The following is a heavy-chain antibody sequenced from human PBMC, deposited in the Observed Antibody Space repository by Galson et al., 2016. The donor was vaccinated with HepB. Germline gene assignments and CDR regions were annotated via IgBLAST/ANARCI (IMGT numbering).Heavy chain of an antibody. J-gene: IGHJ5*02. D-gene: IGHD3-22*01. V-gene: IGHV1-8*01. Sequence: SVKVSCKASAYTFTNYDINGVRQATGQGLEWMGWLNPKSGTTGYAQRFRGRLTMTRNIPISTAYRGLNSLTAEDTAVYYCARGAVVVSGHWFDPWGQGTLVTVSS. CDR2: LNPKSGTT. CDR1: AYTFTNYD. CDR3: ARGAVVVSGHWFDP.